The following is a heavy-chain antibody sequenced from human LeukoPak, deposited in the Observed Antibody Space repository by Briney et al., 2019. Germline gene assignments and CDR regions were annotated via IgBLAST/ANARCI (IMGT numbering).Heavy chain of an antibody. CDR3: AREWVTVRRAVVVPAAIVGWFDP. D-gene: IGHD2-2*01. CDR1: GGSISSYY. Sequence: SETLSLTCTVSGGSISSYYWSWIRQPAGKGLERIGRIYTSGSTNYNPSLKSRVTMSVDTSKNQFSLKLSSVTAADTAVYYCAREWVTVRRAVVVPAAIVGWFDPWGQGTLVTVSS. V-gene: IGHV4-4*07. J-gene: IGHJ5*02. CDR2: IYTSGST.